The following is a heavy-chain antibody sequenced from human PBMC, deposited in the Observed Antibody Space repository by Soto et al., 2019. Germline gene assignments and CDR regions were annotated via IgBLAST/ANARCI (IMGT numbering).Heavy chain of an antibody. D-gene: IGHD6-6*01. J-gene: IGHJ3*02. CDR3: AISIAAPTDAFDI. CDR2: IYPGDSDT. Sequence: PGESLKISCKGSGYTFTTYWIAWVRQMPGKGLEWMGIIYPGDSDTRYSPSFQGQVTISADKSISTAYLQWSSLKASDTAMYYCAISIAAPTDAFDIWGQGTMVTVSS. V-gene: IGHV5-51*01. CDR1: GYTFTTYW.